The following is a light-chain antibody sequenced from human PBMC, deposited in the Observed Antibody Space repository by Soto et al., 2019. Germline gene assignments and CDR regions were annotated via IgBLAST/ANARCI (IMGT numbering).Light chain of an antibody. J-gene: IGKJ1*01. CDR1: QIVSSRH. Sequence: EIVLTQSPGTLSLSPVERATLSCRASQIVSSRHLAWYQQKPGQAPRLLISGASNRATGVPGRFTGSGSGTDFTLTINRLEPEDLAVYFCQQYGSSPPTTFGQGTKVDIK. CDR3: QQYGSSPPTT. CDR2: GAS. V-gene: IGKV3-20*01.